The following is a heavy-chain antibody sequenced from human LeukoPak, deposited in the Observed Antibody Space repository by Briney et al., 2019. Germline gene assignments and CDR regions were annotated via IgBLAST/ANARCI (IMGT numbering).Heavy chain of an antibody. CDR1: GFTFSSYS. CDR2: ISSSSSYI. D-gene: IGHD3-22*01. V-gene: IGHV3-21*01. CDR3: ARDPHYSDSSGYPYYFDY. J-gene: IGHJ4*02. Sequence: GGSLRLSCAASGFTFSSYSMSWVRQAPGKGLEWVSCISSSSSYIYSADSAKARLTNSRENAKNSLYLQMNSLTAEDTAVYYCARDPHYSDSSGYPYYFDYWGPGTLVTVSS.